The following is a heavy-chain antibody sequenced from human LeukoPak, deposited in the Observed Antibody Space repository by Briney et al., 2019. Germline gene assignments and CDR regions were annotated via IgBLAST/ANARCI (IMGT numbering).Heavy chain of an antibody. V-gene: IGHV3-23*01. Sequence: GGSLRLSCAASGFTFSTYWMSWVRQAPGKGLEWVSAISGSGGSTYYADSVKGRFTISRDNSKNTLYLQMNSLRAEDTAVYYCAKTLYPRAGENLGEFPRRAHSYFDYWGQGTLVTVSS. D-gene: IGHD3-16*01. CDR2: ISGSGGST. CDR1: GFTFSTYW. J-gene: IGHJ4*02. CDR3: AKTLYPRAGENLGEFPRRAHSYFDY.